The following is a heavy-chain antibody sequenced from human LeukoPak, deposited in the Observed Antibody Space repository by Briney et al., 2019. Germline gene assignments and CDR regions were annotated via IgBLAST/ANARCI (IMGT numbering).Heavy chain of an antibody. V-gene: IGHV3-21*01. CDR2: ISSSSSYI. Sequence: GGSLRLSCAASGFTFSSYSMNWVHQAPGKGLEWVSSISSSSSYIYYADSVKGRFTISRDNAKNSLYLQMNSLRAEDTAVYYCATLKLRYFDWSDYWGQGTLVTVSS. D-gene: IGHD3-9*01. CDR1: GFTFSSYS. J-gene: IGHJ4*02. CDR3: ATLKLRYFDWSDY.